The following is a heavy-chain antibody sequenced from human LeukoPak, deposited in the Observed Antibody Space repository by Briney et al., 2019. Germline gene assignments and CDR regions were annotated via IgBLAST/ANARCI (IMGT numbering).Heavy chain of an antibody. Sequence: EASVKVSCKASGYTFTGYYMHWVRQAPGQGLEWMGWINPNSGGTNYAQKFQGRVTMTRDTSISTTYMELSRLRSDDTAVYYCARSSITMVRGVPGGLRYWGQGTLVTVSS. V-gene: IGHV1-2*02. CDR2: INPNSGGT. D-gene: IGHD3-10*01. J-gene: IGHJ4*02. CDR3: ARSSITMVRGVPGGLRY. CDR1: GYTFTGYY.